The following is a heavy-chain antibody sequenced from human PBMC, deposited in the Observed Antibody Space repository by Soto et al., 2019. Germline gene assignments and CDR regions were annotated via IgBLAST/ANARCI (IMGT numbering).Heavy chain of an antibody. J-gene: IGHJ5*02. CDR1: GGSVSTSY. Sequence: QVQLQESGPGLVKPSETLSLTCTVSGGSVSTSYWSWIRQPPGERLEWIAYVHSSKGTNYNPSLKSRVTMSLDTSKNQFSLNLSSVTAADTAVYYCARGYYDSSGSSNCFDPWGQGTLVTVSS. V-gene: IGHV4-59*02. D-gene: IGHD3-22*01. CDR3: ARGYYDSSGSSNCFDP. CDR2: VHSSKGT.